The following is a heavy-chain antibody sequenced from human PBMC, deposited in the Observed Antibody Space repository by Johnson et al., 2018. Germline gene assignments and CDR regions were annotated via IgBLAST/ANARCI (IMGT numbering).Heavy chain of an antibody. CDR1: GFTFSTYS. V-gene: IGHV3-48*02. Sequence: VQLVESGGGLVQPGGSLRLSCAASGFTFSTYSMNWVRQAPGRGLEWVSSISSSSTTIYYADSVKGRFTISRDNAKNSLYLQMNSLRDEDTAVYYCARDLFIVWERNAMDVWGRGTTVTVSS. J-gene: IGHJ6*02. CDR2: ISSSSTTI. D-gene: IGHD1-26*01. CDR3: ARDLFIVWERNAMDV.